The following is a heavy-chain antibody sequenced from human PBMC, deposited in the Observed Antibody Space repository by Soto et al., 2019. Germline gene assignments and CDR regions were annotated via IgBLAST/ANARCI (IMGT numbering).Heavy chain of an antibody. CDR3: ATRSSSNRWFHGNINWFDP. Sequence: SETLSLTCTVSGGSISSSSYYWGWIRQPPGKGLEWIGSIYYSGSTYYDPSLKSRVTISVDTSKNQLSLKVSPVTAADTAVYYCATRSSSNRWFHGNINWFDPWGQGTLVTVSS. D-gene: IGHD6-6*01. J-gene: IGHJ5*02. CDR1: GGSISSSSYY. CDR2: IYYSGST. V-gene: IGHV4-39*01.